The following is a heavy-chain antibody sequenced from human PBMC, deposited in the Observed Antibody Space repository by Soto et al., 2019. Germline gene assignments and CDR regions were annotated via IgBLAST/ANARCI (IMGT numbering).Heavy chain of an antibody. CDR1: DGSFSSSYY. J-gene: IGHJ4*02. CDR3: ARYFLRGRFFDS. CDR2: IYYSGHT. Sequence: SETLSLTCSVSDGSFSSSYYWGWLRQAPGKGLEWLGNIYYSGHTYYNPSLKSRFAMSVDTSKNQFSLTLTSVTAADTAVYYRARYFLRGRFFDSWGQGTLVTVSS. D-gene: IGHD3-10*01. V-gene: IGHV4-39*01.